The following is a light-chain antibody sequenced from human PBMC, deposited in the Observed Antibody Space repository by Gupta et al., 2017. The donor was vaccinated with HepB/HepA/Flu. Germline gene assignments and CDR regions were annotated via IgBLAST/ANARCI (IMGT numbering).Light chain of an antibody. CDR3: QHRNIGPPMFS. V-gene: IGKV3-11*01. Sequence: EIVLTQSPVTLSLSPGERARFSCRASQRVPSYIAWYQQKPGQAPRLLIYDASNRATVIPARFSGSGSGTDFTLTISSLEPEDFAVYYCQHRNIGPPMFSFGQGTKLEIK. CDR1: QRVPSY. CDR2: DAS. J-gene: IGKJ2*03.